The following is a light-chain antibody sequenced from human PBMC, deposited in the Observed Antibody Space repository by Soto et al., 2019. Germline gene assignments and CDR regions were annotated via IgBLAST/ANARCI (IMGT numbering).Light chain of an antibody. V-gene: IGLV1-51*01. CDR2: HNN. J-gene: IGLJ2*01. Sequence: QSVLTQPPSVSAAPGQKVTISCSGSSSNIGNNFVSWYQQLPGTAPKLLIYHNNMRPSGISDRFSGSKSGTSATLGITGVQTGDEADYYCGTWDSSLNVVFGGGTKLTVL. CDR3: GTWDSSLNVV. CDR1: SSNIGNNF.